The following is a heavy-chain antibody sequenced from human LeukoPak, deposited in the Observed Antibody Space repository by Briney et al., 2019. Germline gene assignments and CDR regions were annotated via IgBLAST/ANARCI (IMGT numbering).Heavy chain of an antibody. CDR1: GFTFSSYG. CDR3: AKDRRSSGWLDWFDP. J-gene: IGHJ5*02. V-gene: IGHV3-30*18. CDR2: ISYDGSNK. D-gene: IGHD6-19*01. Sequence: EGSLRLSCAASGFTFSSYGMHWVRQAPGKGLEWVAVISYDGSNKYYADSVKGRFTISRDNSKDTLYLQMNSLRAEDTAVYYCAKDRRSSGWLDWFDPWGQGTLVTVSS.